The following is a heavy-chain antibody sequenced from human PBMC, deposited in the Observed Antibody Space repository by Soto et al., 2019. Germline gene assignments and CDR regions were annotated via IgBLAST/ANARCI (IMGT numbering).Heavy chain of an antibody. Sequence: GGSLRLSCAASGFTFRSHGMHWVRQAPGKGLEWVAVIWFNGENEYYADSVKGRFTISRDNSRNTLYLQMNGLRAEDTAVYYCARDRGPAGIVYYFDYWGQGTLVTVSS. CDR2: IWFNGENE. CDR1: GFTFRSHG. D-gene: IGHD2-2*02. J-gene: IGHJ4*02. CDR3: ARDRGPAGIVYYFDY. V-gene: IGHV3-33*01.